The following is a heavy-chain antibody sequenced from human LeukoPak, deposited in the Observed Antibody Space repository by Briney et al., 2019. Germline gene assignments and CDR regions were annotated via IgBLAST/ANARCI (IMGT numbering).Heavy chain of an antibody. J-gene: IGHJ6*03. CDR2: IYHSGST. V-gene: IGHV4-38-2*02. Sequence: SETLSLTCTVSGYSISSDYYWGWIRQPPGKGLEWIGSIYHSGSTYYNPSLRSRVTISVDTSKNQFSLNLSSVTAADTAVYYCARAYTIYYYYMDVWGKGTTVTVSS. CDR1: GYSISSDYY. CDR3: ARAYTIYYYYMDV. D-gene: IGHD3-16*01.